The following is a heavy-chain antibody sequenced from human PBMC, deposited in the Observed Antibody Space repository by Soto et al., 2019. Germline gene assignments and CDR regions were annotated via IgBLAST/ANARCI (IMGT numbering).Heavy chain of an antibody. Sequence: GGSLRLSCAASGFTFSSYWMHWVRQAPGNGLVWLSRINSDGSSATYADSVKGRFTISRDKAKSTLYLQMNSLRAEDTAMYYCAIAPRYGTDGWGQGITVTVSS. V-gene: IGHV3-74*01. CDR2: INSDGSSA. CDR3: AIAPRYGTDG. CDR1: GFTFSSYW. J-gene: IGHJ6*01.